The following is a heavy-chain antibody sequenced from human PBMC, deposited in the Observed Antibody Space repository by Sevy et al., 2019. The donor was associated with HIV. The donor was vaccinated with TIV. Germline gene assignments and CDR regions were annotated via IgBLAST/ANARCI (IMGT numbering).Heavy chain of an antibody. CDR1: GFTFSSYA. CDR3: AKEHGYCSGGSCYAEGSDAFDI. D-gene: IGHD2-15*01. Sequence: GGSLRLSCAASGFTFSSYAMSWVCQAPGKGLEWVSAISGSGGSTYYADSVKGRFTISRDNSKNTRYLQMNSLRAEDTAVYYCAKEHGYCSGGSCYAEGSDAFDIWGQGTMVTVSS. CDR2: ISGSGGST. J-gene: IGHJ3*02. V-gene: IGHV3-23*01.